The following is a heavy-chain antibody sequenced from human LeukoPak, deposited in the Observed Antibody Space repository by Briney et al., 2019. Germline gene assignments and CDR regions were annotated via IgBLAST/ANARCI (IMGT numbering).Heavy chain of an antibody. V-gene: IGHV4-59*08. J-gene: IGHJ5*02. D-gene: IGHD6-13*01. CDR3: ARIIAAAGKGPRFDP. Sequence: SETLSLTCTVSGGSISSYYWSWIRQPPGKGLEWIGYIYYSGSTNYNPSLKSRVTISVDTSKNQFSLKLSSVTAADTAVYYCARIIAAAGKGPRFDPWGQGTLVTVSS. CDR1: GGSISSYY. CDR2: IYYSGST.